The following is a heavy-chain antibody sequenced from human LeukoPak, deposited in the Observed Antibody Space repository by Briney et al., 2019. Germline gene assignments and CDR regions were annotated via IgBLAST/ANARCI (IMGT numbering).Heavy chain of an antibody. D-gene: IGHD1-26*01. V-gene: IGHV4-59*08. J-gene: IGHJ3*02. CDR3: ARHDPIVGTPDAFDI. CDR1: GGSTGSDY. Sequence: SETLSLTCTVSGGSTGSDYWSWIRQPPGKGLEWIAYVYYSGVTSYNPSLKSRVAISIDTSKNQFSLNLSSVTAADTAVYYCARHDPIVGTPDAFDIWGQGTMVTVSS. CDR2: VYYSGVT.